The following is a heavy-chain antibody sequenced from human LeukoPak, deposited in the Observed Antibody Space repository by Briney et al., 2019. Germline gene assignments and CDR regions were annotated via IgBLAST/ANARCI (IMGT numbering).Heavy chain of an antibody. Sequence: ASVKVSCKASGGTFSSYAISWVRQAPGQGLEWMGGIIPIFGTANYAQKFQGRVTITADESTSTAYMELSSLRCEDTAVYYCARDGVGATSVYWGQGTLVTVSS. CDR1: GGTFSSYA. CDR3: ARDGVGATSVY. CDR2: IIPIFGTA. V-gene: IGHV1-69*13. J-gene: IGHJ4*02. D-gene: IGHD1-26*01.